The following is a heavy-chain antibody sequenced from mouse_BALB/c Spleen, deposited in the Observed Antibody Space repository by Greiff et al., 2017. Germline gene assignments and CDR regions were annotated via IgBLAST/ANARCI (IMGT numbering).Heavy chain of an antibody. CDR2: ILPGSGST. CDR1: GYTFSSYW. Sequence: VQLQQSGAELMKPGASVKISCKATGYTFSSYWIEWVKQRPGHGLEWIGEILPGSGSTNYNEKFKGKATFTADTSSNTAYMQLSSLTSEDSAVYYCARCGDYAWFAYWGQGTLVTVSA. CDR3: ARCGDYAWFAY. V-gene: IGHV1-9*01. J-gene: IGHJ3*01. D-gene: IGHD2-4*01.